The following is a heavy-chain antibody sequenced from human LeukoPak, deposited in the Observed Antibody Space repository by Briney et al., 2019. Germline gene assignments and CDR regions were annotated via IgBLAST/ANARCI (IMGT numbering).Heavy chain of an antibody. CDR2: ISWNSGSI. CDR1: GFTFDDYA. Sequence: SLRLSCAASGFTFDDYAMHWVRQAPGKGLEWVSGISWNSGSIVYADSVKGRFTISRDNAKNSLYLQMNSLRAEGTALYYCAKGIPYYYDSSGYYLFDYWGQGTLVTVSS. D-gene: IGHD3-22*01. J-gene: IGHJ4*02. V-gene: IGHV3-9*01. CDR3: AKGIPYYYDSSGYYLFDY.